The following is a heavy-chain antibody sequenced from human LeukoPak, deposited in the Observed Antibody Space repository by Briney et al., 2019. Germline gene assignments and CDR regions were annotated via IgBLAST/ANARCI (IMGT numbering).Heavy chain of an antibody. V-gene: IGHV1-46*01. J-gene: IGHJ4*02. CDR1: GYTLTELS. CDR3: ARTTIRKYDPLGY. D-gene: IGHD3-16*01. Sequence: ASVKVSCKVSGYTLTELSMHWVRQAPGKGLEWMGIINPSGGSTSYAQKFQGRVTMTRDTSTSTVYMELSSLRSEDTAVYYCARTTIRKYDPLGYWGQGTLVTVSS. CDR2: INPSGGST.